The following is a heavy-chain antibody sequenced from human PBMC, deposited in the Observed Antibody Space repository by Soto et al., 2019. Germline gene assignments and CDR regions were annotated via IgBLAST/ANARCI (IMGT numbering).Heavy chain of an antibody. CDR2: IIPIFGTA. Sequence: ASVKVSCKASGGTFSSYAISWVRQAPGQGLEWMGGIIPIFGTANYAQKFQGRVTITADESTSTAYMELSSLRSEDTAVYYCARDPRGGGSYADYWGQGTLVTVSS. V-gene: IGHV1-69*13. J-gene: IGHJ4*02. CDR1: GGTFSSYA. D-gene: IGHD1-26*01. CDR3: ARDPRGGGSYADY.